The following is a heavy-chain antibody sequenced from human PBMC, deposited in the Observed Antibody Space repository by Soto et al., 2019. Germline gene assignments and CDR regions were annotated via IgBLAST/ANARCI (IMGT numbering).Heavy chain of an antibody. Sequence: QVQLVESGGGVVQPGRSLRLSCAASGFTFSSYAMHWVRQAPGKGLEWVAVISYDGSNKYYADFVKGRFTISRDNSKNTLYLQMNSLRAEDTAVYYCARDQNYYFDYWGQGTLVTVSS. V-gene: IGHV3-30-3*01. J-gene: IGHJ4*02. CDR2: ISYDGSNK. CDR3: ARDQNYYFDY. CDR1: GFTFSSYA.